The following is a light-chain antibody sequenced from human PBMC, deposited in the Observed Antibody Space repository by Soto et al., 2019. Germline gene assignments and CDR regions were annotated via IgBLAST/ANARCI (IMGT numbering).Light chain of an antibody. CDR2: EVT. J-gene: IGLJ2*01. CDR3: SSYIPNSVI. CDR1: SSDVGSFNY. Sequence: QSVLTQPAPVSGTLGQSITISCTGTSSDVGSFNYVSWYRQSPTKAPELIIYEVTNLPSGVSNRFSGSKSGNTASLTISGLQAEDEADYYCSSYIPNSVIFGGGTQLTV. V-gene: IGLV2-14*01.